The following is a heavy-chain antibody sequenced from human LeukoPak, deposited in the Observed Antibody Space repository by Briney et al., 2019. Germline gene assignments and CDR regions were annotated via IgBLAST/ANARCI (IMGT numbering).Heavy chain of an antibody. Sequence: SETLSLTCAVYGGSFSGYYWGWIRQPPGKGLEWIGSIYYSGSTYYNPSLKSRVTISVDTSKNQFSLRLSSVTAADTAVYYCARDPGRIAVAGTSYGMDVWGQGTRSPSP. CDR2: IYYSGST. CDR1: GGSFSGYY. D-gene: IGHD6-19*01. V-gene: IGHV4-34*01. J-gene: IGHJ6*02. CDR3: ARDPGRIAVAGTSYGMDV.